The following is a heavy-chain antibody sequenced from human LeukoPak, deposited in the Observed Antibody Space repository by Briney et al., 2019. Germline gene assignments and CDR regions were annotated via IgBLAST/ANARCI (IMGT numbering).Heavy chain of an antibody. J-gene: IGHJ4*02. V-gene: IGHV3-7*01. CDR3: ASSPGHFGLKRYYFDY. CDR1: GFTFSSYW. Sequence: GGSLRLSCAASGFTFSSYWMSWVRQAPGKGLEWVANIKQDGSEKYYVDSVKGRFTISRDNAKNSLYLQMNSLRAEDTAVYYCASSPGHFGLKRYYFDYWGQGTLVTVSS. D-gene: IGHD3-10*01. CDR2: IKQDGSEK.